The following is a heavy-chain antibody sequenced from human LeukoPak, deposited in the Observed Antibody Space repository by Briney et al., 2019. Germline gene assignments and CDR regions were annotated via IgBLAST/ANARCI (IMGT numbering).Heavy chain of an antibody. CDR2: INSDGSST. J-gene: IGHJ3*02. CDR1: GFTFSSYW. D-gene: IGHD2-2*01. V-gene: IGHV3-74*01. Sequence: GGSLRLSCAASGFTFSSYWTHWVRQAPGKGLVWVSRINSDGSSTSYADSVKGRFTISRDNAKNTLYLQMNSLRAEDTAVYYCATGYCSSTSCLSRAAFDIWGQGTMVTVSS. CDR3: ATGYCSSTSCLSRAAFDI.